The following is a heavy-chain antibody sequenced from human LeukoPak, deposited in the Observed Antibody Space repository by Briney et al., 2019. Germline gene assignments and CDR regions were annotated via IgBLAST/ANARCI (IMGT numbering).Heavy chain of an antibody. CDR1: GFTVSSNY. CDR3: ARDGPYDFWSGYYGYYYYMDV. D-gene: IGHD3-3*01. CDR2: IYSGGST. Sequence: GGSLRLSCAASGFTVSSNYMSWVRQAPGKGLEWVSVIYSGGSTYYADSVKGRFTISRDNSKNTLYLQMNSLRAEDTAVYYCARDGPYDFWSGYYGYYYYMDVWGKGTTVTVSS. J-gene: IGHJ6*03. V-gene: IGHV3-53*01.